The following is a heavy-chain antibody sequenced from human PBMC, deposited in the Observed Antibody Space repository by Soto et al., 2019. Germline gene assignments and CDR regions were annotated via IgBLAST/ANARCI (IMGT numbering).Heavy chain of an antibody. CDR2: IIPIFGTA. CDR3: AVGRVVPAARPRYYYYGMDV. Sequence: QVQLVQSGAEVKKPGSSVKVSCKASGGTFSSYAISWVRQAPGQGLEWMGGIIPIFGTANYAQQFQGRVTITADESTSTAYMELSSLRSEDTAVYYCAVGRVVPAARPRYYYYGMDVWGQGTTVTVSS. J-gene: IGHJ6*02. D-gene: IGHD2-2*01. V-gene: IGHV1-69*01. CDR1: GGTFSSYA.